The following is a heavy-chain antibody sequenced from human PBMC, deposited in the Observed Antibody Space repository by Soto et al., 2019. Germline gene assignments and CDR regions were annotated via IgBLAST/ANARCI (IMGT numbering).Heavy chain of an antibody. CDR2: IYSGGST. V-gene: IGHV3-66*01. J-gene: IGHJ4*02. D-gene: IGHD3-10*01. CDR3: ARDFYYYGSGTMGGYFDY. CDR1: GLTVSSNY. Sequence: VQLVESGGGLVQPGGSLRLSCAASGLTVSSNYMSWVRQAPGKGLEWVSVIYSGGSTYYADSVKGRFTISRDNSKTTLHLQMNSLRAEDTAVYYCARDFYYYGSGTMGGYFDYWGQGTLVTVSS.